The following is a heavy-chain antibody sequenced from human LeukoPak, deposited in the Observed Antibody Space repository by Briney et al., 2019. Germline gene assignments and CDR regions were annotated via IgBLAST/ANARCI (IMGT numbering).Heavy chain of an antibody. J-gene: IGHJ4*02. V-gene: IGHV4-31*03. CDR3: ARFDWESYYLAS. Sequence: SETLSLTCTVSRGSISGGGFYWAWIRQHPGQGLEWIGYITHSGSTYYNPALESRISIFRDTSKNQFSLSLISLTAGDTAVCFCARFDWESYYLASWGQGPLVTVSS. D-gene: IGHD1-26*01. CDR2: ITHSGST. CDR1: RGSISGGGFY.